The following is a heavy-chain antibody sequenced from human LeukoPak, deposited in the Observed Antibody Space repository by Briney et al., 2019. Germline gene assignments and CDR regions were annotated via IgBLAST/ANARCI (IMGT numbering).Heavy chain of an antibody. CDR2: ISYDGSNK. V-gene: IGHV3-30-3*01. J-gene: IGHJ4*02. CDR3: TRDPLSSSQRGYFDY. Sequence: GGSLRLSCAASGFTFSSYAMHWVRQAPGKGLEWVAVISYDGSNKYYADSVKGRFTISRDNSKNTLYLQMNSLRTDDTAVYYCTRDPLSSSQRGYFDYWGQGTLVTVSS. D-gene: IGHD6-13*01. CDR1: GFTFSSYA.